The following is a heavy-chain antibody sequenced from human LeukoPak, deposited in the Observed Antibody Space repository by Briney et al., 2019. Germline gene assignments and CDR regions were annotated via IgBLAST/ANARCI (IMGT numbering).Heavy chain of an antibody. Sequence: SETLSLTCAVYGGSFSGYYWSWIRQPPGKGLEWIGEINHSGSTNYNPSLKSRVTISVDTSKNQFSLKLSPVTAADTAVYYCARDVDTAMGFDYWGQGTLVTVSS. CDR3: ARDVDTAMGFDY. D-gene: IGHD5-18*01. J-gene: IGHJ4*02. V-gene: IGHV4-34*01. CDR2: INHSGST. CDR1: GGSFSGYY.